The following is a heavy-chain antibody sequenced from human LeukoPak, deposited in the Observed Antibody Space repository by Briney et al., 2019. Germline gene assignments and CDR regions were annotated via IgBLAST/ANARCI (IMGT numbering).Heavy chain of an antibody. V-gene: IGHV3-7*01. CDR3: ARVGPHYDFWSGYLGGSSDY. Sequence: GGSLRLSCAASGFTFSSYWMSWVRQAPGKGLEWVANIKQDGSEKYYVDSVKGRFTISRDNAKNSLYLQMNSLRAEDTAVYYCARVGPHYDFWSGYLGGSSDYWGQGTLVTVSS. CDR1: GFTFSSYW. J-gene: IGHJ4*02. D-gene: IGHD3-3*01. CDR2: IKQDGSEK.